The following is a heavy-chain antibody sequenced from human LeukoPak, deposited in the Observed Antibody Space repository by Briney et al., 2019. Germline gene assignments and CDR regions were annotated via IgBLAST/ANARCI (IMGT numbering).Heavy chain of an antibody. V-gene: IGHV3-21*04. J-gene: IGHJ4*02. Sequence: GGSLRLSCAASGFTFSSYSMNWVRQAPGKGLEWVSSISSSSSYIYYADSVKGRFTISRDNSKNTLYLQMNSLRAEDTAVYYCAKAPDSSGYNDYWGQGTLVTVSS. D-gene: IGHD3-22*01. CDR1: GFTFSSYS. CDR3: AKAPDSSGYNDY. CDR2: ISSSSSYI.